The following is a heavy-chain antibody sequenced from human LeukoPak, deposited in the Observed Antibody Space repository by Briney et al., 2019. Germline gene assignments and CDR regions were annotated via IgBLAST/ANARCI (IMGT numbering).Heavy chain of an antibody. Sequence: SETLSLTCTVSGGSISSGSYYWSWIRQPAGKGLEWIGRIYTSGSTNYNPSLKSRVTISVDTSKNQFSLKLSSVTAADTAVYYCARHGGLLWFGELSAYNWFDPWGQGTLVTVSS. V-gene: IGHV4-61*02. CDR3: ARHGGLLWFGELSAYNWFDP. D-gene: IGHD3-10*01. J-gene: IGHJ5*02. CDR1: GGSISSGSYY. CDR2: IYTSGST.